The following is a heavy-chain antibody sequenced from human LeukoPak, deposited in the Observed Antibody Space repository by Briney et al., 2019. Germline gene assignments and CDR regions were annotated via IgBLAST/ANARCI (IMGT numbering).Heavy chain of an antibody. J-gene: IGHJ4*02. D-gene: IGHD6-19*01. CDR3: ARGRGGIAVAGTRYYFDY. Sequence: PSETLSLTCTVSGGSTSSATHYWNWIRQPAGKGLEWIGRIYTSGSTNYNPSLKSRVTISVDTSKNQFSLKLSSVTAADTAVYYCARGRGGIAVAGTRYYFDYWGQGTLVTVSS. CDR1: GGSTSSATHY. V-gene: IGHV4-61*02. CDR2: IYTSGST.